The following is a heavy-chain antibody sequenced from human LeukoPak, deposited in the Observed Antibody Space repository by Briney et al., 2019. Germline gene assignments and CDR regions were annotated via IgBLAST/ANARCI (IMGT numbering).Heavy chain of an antibody. V-gene: IGHV5-51*01. Sequence: GESLKISCKGSGYSFTSYWIGWVRQMPGKGLEWMGIIYPGDSDTRYSPSFQGQVTISADKSISTAYLQWSSLKASDTAMYYCAKIAAAGQYYYYYYMDVWGKGTTATISS. J-gene: IGHJ6*03. D-gene: IGHD6-13*01. CDR2: IYPGDSDT. CDR3: AKIAAAGQYYYYYYMDV. CDR1: GYSFTSYW.